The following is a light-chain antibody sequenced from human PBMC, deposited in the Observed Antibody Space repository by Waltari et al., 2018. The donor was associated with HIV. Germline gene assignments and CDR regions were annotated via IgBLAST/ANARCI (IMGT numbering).Light chain of an antibody. CDR2: RNK. Sequence: QSVLTQPPSASGTPGQRVTIFCSGSSYTIGRNHVYWYQQLPEMAPKLLIYRNKERPSGVPDRFSGSKSGTSASLAISGLRSADEADYYCATWDDSLSGVLFGGGTKLTVL. V-gene: IGLV1-47*01. J-gene: IGLJ2*01. CDR1: SYTIGRNH. CDR3: ATWDDSLSGVL.